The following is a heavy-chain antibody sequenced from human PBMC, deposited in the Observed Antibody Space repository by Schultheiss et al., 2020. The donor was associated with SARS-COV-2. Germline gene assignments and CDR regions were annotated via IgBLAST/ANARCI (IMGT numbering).Heavy chain of an antibody. J-gene: IGHJ4*02. Sequence: SQTLSLTCTVSGGSISSYYWSWIRQPPGKGLEWIGYIYYSGSTNYNPSLKSRVTISVDTSKNQFSLKLSSVTAADTAVYYCARRTMIVVVITINDYWGQGTLVTVSS. CDR1: GGSISSYY. CDR2: IYYSGST. D-gene: IGHD3-22*01. CDR3: ARRTMIVVVITINDY. V-gene: IGHV4-59*08.